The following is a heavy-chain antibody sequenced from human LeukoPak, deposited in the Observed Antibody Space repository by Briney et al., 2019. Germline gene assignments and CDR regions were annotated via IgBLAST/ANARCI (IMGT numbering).Heavy chain of an antibody. Sequence: ASVTVSCKASGGTFSSYAISWVRQAPGQGLEWMGGIIPIFGTANYAQKFQGRVTITADESTSTAYMELSSLRSEDTAVYYCASIAAAGTGWFDPWGQGTLVTVSS. V-gene: IGHV1-69*13. CDR1: GGTFSSYA. CDR2: IIPIFGTA. J-gene: IGHJ5*02. D-gene: IGHD6-13*01. CDR3: ASIAAAGTGWFDP.